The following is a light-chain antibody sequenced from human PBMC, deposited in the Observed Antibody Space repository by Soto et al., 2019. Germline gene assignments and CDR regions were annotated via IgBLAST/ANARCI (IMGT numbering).Light chain of an antibody. Sequence: QSVLTQSSSASAFLGSSVKLTCTLSSGHSSYIIAWHQQQPGKAPRYLMKLEGSGSYNKGSGVPDRFSGSSSGADRYLTISNLQSEDEADYYCETWDINTRGFGGGTKLTVL. J-gene: IGLJ3*02. CDR2: LEGSGSY. V-gene: IGLV4-60*03. CDR3: ETWDINTRG. CDR1: SGHSSYI.